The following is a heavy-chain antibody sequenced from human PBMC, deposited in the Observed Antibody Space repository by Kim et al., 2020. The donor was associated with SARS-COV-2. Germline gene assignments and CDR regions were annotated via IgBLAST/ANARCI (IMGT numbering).Heavy chain of an antibody. D-gene: IGHD3-16*01. CDR3: ARGGFAGIEFYYAGLDV. J-gene: IGHJ6*02. V-gene: IGHV3-30*03. CDR2: ISYGGVHK. Sequence: GGSLRLSCVASGFTFSSYALHWVRQAPGKGLDWVAAISYGGVHKYYADSVKGRFTISKDKSRNTLYLQMNRVRHEDTALYYCARGGFAGIEFYYAGLDVWGQGTTVTVSS. CDR1: GFTFSSYA.